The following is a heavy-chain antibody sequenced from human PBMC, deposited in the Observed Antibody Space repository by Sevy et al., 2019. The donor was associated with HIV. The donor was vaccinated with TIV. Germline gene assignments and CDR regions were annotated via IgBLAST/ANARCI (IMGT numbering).Heavy chain of an antibody. V-gene: IGHV3-30-3*01. Sequence: GGSLGLSCAASGFIFSHYDMYWVRQAPGKGLEWVAVIASHGNYNSLAASVKGRFTISRDTARNTLDLQMNSLRVEDTAVYYCARLESCGGDCYYFDSWGQGALVTVSS. CDR2: IASHGNYN. CDR1: GFIFSHYD. CDR3: ARLESCGGDCYYFDS. D-gene: IGHD2-21*02. J-gene: IGHJ4*02.